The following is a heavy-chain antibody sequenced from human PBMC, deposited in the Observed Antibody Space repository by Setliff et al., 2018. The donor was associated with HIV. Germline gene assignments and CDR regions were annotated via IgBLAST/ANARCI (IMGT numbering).Heavy chain of an antibody. CDR1: GDSISSDFY. D-gene: IGHD2-21*02. V-gene: IGHV4-38-2*02. Sequence: SETLSLTCTVSGDSISSDFYWGWTRQPPGKGLEWIGSIYHSGNTYYMPSLQSRVTISVDMSKNQFSLNLNSVTAADTAVYYCARGQGCGGGCHYAFEMWGQGTMVTVS. CDR3: ARGQGCGGGCHYAFEM. CDR2: IYHSGNT. J-gene: IGHJ3*02.